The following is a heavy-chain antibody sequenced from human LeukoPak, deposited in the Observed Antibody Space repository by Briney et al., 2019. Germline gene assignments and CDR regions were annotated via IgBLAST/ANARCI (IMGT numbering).Heavy chain of an antibody. CDR2: IYTSGST. V-gene: IGHV4-61*02. D-gene: IGHD4-17*01. CDR1: GGSISSGGYS. Sequence: PSQTLSLTCAVSGGSISSGGYSWSWIRQPPGKGLEWIGRIYTSGSTNYNPSLKSRVTMSVDTSKNQFSLKLSSVTAADTAVYYCARAGTVTTVWPYYFDYWGQGTLVTVSS. CDR3: ARAGTVTTVWPYYFDY. J-gene: IGHJ4*02.